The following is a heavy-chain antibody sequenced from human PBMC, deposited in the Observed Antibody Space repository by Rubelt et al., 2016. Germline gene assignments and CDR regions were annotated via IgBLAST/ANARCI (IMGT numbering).Heavy chain of an antibody. D-gene: IGHD6-13*01. V-gene: IGHV4-34*01. CDR1: GGSLSDYS. CDR3: ARGLVPGIAGLCC. CDR2: ISDNGDT. Sequence: QVQLRQSGPGLLKPSETLSLMCAVFGGSLSDYSWSWIRQVPGKGLEWIGEISDNGDTNYHPSLRSRVTLSLDTSRKEFSRRRKSVTAAYSAVYYCARGLVPGIAGLCCWGQGTLVTVSS. J-gene: IGHJ4*02.